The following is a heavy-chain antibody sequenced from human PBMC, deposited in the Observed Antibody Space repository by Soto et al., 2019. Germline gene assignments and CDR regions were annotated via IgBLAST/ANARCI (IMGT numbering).Heavy chain of an antibody. CDR1: GGSISSSSYY. CDR2: IYYSGST. D-gene: IGHD3-10*01. Sequence: QLQLQESGPGLVKPSETLSLTCTVSGGSISSSSYYWGWIRQPPGKGLEWIGSIYYSGSTYYNPSLKRRVTLXAXTXXNQFSLKLGSVTAADTAVYYCAKGGSGSYSTAFDIWGQGTMVTVSS. J-gene: IGHJ3*02. V-gene: IGHV4-39*01. CDR3: AKGGSGSYSTAFDI.